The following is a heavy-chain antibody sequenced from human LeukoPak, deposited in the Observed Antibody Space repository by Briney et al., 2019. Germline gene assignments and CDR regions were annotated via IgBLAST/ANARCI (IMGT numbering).Heavy chain of an antibody. J-gene: IGHJ6*02. CDR3: ARGLGWTPVYYYYGMDV. Sequence: AASVKVSCKASGGTFSSYAISWVRQAPGQGLEWMGGIIPTFGTANYAQKFQGRVTITADESTSTAYMELSSLRSEDTAVYYCARGLGWTPVYYYYGMDVWGQGTTVTVSS. CDR2: IIPTFGTA. V-gene: IGHV1-69*13. CDR1: GGTFSSYA. D-gene: IGHD3/OR15-3a*01.